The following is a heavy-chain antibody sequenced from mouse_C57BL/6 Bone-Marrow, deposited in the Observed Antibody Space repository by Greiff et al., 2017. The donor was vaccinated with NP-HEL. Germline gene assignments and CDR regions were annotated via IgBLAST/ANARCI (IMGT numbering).Heavy chain of an antibody. V-gene: IGHV5-12*01. CDR1: GFTFSDYY. Sequence: EVKLMESGGGLVQPGGSLKLSCAASGFTFSDYYMYWVRQTPEKRLEWVAYISNGGGSTYYPDTVKGRFTISRDNAKNTLYLQVSRLKSEYTAMYYCSRPLGDYAMDYWGQGTSVTVSS. D-gene: IGHD3-3*01. J-gene: IGHJ4*01. CDR2: ISNGGGST. CDR3: SRPLGDYAMDY.